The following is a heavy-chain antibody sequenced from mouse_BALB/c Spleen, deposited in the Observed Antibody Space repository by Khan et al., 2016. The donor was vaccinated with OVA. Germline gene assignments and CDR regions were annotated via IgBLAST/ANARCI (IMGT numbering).Heavy chain of an antibody. D-gene: IGHD2-10*01. CDR2: IWSDGST. CDR3: ARQPYYHYYIMDY. J-gene: IGHJ4*01. CDR1: GFSLTNYG. Sequence: QVQLKQSGPGLVAPSQSLSITCTISGFSLTNYGVHWVRQPPGKGLEWLVVIWSDGSTTYDSALKSRLTISKDNSNSHVFLEMDSLQTDDTAMYYCARQPYYHYYIMDYWGQGTSVTVSS. V-gene: IGHV2-6-1*01.